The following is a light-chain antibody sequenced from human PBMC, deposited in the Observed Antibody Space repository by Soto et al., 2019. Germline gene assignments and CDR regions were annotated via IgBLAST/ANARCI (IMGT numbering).Light chain of an antibody. Sequence: DIQMTQSPSTLSASVGDRVTITCRASQSISSWLAWYQQKPGKAPKLLIYKASSLDSGVPSRFSGSGSETEFTLTISSLQPDDFATYYCQQYNSSPTFGQGTKVEIK. CDR2: KAS. CDR1: QSISSW. V-gene: IGKV1-5*03. J-gene: IGKJ1*01. CDR3: QQYNSSPT.